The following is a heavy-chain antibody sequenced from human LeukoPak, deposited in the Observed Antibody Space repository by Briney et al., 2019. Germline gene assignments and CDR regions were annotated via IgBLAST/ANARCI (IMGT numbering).Heavy chain of an antibody. CDR1: GYTFTSYY. CDR3: ARDRGSKRVAYCGGDCYIGYFDL. D-gene: IGHD2-21*02. V-gene: IGHV1-46*01. Sequence: GASVKVSCKASGYTFTSYYMHWVRQAPGQGLEWMGIINPSGGSTSYAQKFQGRVTMTRDTSTSTVYMELSSPRSEDTAVYYCARDRGSKRVAYCGGDCYIGYFDLWGRGTLVTVSS. J-gene: IGHJ2*01. CDR2: INPSGGST.